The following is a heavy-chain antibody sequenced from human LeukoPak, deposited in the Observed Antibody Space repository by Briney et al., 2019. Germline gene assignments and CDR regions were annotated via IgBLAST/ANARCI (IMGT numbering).Heavy chain of an antibody. CDR3: AMFTIFGVVTDDY. Sequence: SQTLSLTCTVSGGSISSGGYYWSWIRQPPGKGLEWIGYIYHSGSTYYNPSLKSRVTISVDRSKNQFSLKLGSVTAADTAVYYCAMFTIFGVVTDDYWGQGTLVTVSS. CDR2: IYHSGST. CDR1: GGSISSGGYY. D-gene: IGHD3-3*01. J-gene: IGHJ4*02. V-gene: IGHV4-30-2*01.